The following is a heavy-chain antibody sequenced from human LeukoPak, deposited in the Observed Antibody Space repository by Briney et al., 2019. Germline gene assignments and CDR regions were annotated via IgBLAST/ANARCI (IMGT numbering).Heavy chain of an antibody. D-gene: IGHD6-13*01. V-gene: IGHV1-69*05. Sequence: SVKVSCKASGGTFSSYAISWVRQAPGQGLEWMGRIIPIFGTANYAQKFQGRVTITTDESTSTAYMELSSLRSEDTAVYYCARHDDSSTWDANAFDIWGQGTRVTVSS. CDR1: GGTFSSYA. CDR3: ARHDDSSTWDANAFDI. CDR2: IIPIFGTA. J-gene: IGHJ3*02.